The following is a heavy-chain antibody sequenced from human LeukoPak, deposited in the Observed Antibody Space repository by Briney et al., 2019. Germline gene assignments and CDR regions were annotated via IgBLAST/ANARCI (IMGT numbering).Heavy chain of an antibody. J-gene: IGHJ4*02. CDR1: GFTFTSYA. V-gene: IGHV3-48*04. D-gene: IGHD3-22*01. Sequence: GGSLRLSCAASGFTFTSYAMSWVRQAPGKGLEWVSYISSSGSTIYYADSVKGRFTISRDNAKNSLYLQMNSLRAEDTAVYYCAREQFYDSSGYYYYYWGQGTLVTVSS. CDR3: AREQFYDSSGYYYYY. CDR2: ISSSGSTI.